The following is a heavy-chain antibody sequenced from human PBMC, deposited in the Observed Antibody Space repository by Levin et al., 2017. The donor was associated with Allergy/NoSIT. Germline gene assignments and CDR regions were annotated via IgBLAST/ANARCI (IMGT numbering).Heavy chain of an antibody. D-gene: IGHD3-22*01. CDR3: ARHDSSDNWFDP. Sequence: SETLSLTCTVSGGSISSGDYYWSWIRQPPGKGLEWIGYIYYSGSTYYNPSLKSRVTISVDTSKNQFSLKLSSVTAADTAVYYCARHDSSDNWFDPWGQGTLVTVSS. V-gene: IGHV4-30-4*01. J-gene: IGHJ5*02. CDR1: GGSISSGDYY. CDR2: IYYSGST.